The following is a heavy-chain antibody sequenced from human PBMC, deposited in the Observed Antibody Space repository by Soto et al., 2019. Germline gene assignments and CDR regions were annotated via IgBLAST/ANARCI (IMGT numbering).Heavy chain of an antibody. CDR2: MNPNSGNT. V-gene: IGHV1-8*01. D-gene: IGHD3-3*01. CDR1: GYTLTSYD. CDR3: ARFDLRITIFGVVIPHGDYYYGMDV. Sequence: ASVKVSCKASGYTLTSYDINWVRQATGQGLEWMGWMNPNSGNTGYAQKFQGRVTMTRNTSISTAYMELSSLRSEDTAVYYCARFDLRITIFGVVIPHGDYYYGMDVWGQGTTVTV. J-gene: IGHJ6*02.